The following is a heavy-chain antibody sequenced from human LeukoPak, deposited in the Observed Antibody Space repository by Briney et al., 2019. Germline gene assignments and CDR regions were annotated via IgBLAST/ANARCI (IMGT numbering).Heavy chain of an antibody. CDR3: AKFYYGDRKNADY. D-gene: IGHD4-17*01. CDR1: GFTFSSYA. CDR2: ISGSGGST. Sequence: GGSLRLSCAASGFTFSSYAMSWVRQAPGKGLEWVSAISGSGGSTHYAGSVKGRFTISRDNSKNTLYLQMNSLRAEDTAVYYCAKFYYGDRKNADYWGQGTLVTVSS. V-gene: IGHV3-23*01. J-gene: IGHJ4*02.